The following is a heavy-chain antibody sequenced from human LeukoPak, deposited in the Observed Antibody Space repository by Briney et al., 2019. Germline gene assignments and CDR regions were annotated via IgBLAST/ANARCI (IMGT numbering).Heavy chain of an antibody. V-gene: IGHV4-39*01. D-gene: IGHD5-18*01. Sequence: SETLSLTCTVSGGSISSSSYYWGWIRQPPGKGLEWIGSIYYSGSTYYNPSLKSRVTISVDTSKNQLSLKLSSVTAADTAVYYCARVDRGYSYGYALDWGQGTLVTVSS. CDR3: ARVDRGYSYGYALD. CDR1: GGSISSSSYY. CDR2: IYYSGST. J-gene: IGHJ4*02.